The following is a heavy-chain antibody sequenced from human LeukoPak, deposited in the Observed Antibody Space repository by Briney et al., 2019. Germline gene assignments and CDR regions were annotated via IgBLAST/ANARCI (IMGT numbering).Heavy chain of an antibody. V-gene: IGHV3-30*04. Sequence: GGSLRLSCAASGFTFSSYAMHWVRQAPGKGLEWVAVISYVGSNKYYADSVKGRFTISRDNSKNTLYLQMNSLRAEDTAVYYCARAPKGNDVWGQGTLVTVSS. CDR1: GFTFSSYA. CDR2: ISYVGSNK. D-gene: IGHD1-1*01. J-gene: IGHJ4*02. CDR3: ARAPKGNDV.